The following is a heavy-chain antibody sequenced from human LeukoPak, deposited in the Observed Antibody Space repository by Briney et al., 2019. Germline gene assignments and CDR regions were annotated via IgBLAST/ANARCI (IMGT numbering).Heavy chain of an antibody. CDR1: GYNFPSYW. CDR2: IYPGDSDT. D-gene: IGHD1-14*01. Sequence: KGGESLKISCKGSGYNFPSYWIGWVRQMPGKGLEWMGIIYPGDSDTRYSPSFQGQVTISADKSISTAYLQWSSLKASDTAMYYCARRTSRTVPGPFDIWGQGTMVTVSS. CDR3: ARRTSRTVPGPFDI. V-gene: IGHV5-51*01. J-gene: IGHJ3*02.